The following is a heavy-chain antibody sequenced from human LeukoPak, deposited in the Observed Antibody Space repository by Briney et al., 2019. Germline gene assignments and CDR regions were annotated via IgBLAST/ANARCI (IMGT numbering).Heavy chain of an antibody. Sequence: PGGSLRLSCAASGFTVSSNYMNWVRQAPGKGLEWVSSISSSGGSTFNADSVKGRFTISRDNSKNTLYLQMNSLRAEDTAVYYCAKRGGLSSSSGWYYFDYWGQGTLVTVSS. D-gene: IGHD6-6*01. V-gene: IGHV3-23*01. CDR1: GFTVSSNY. CDR2: ISSSGGST. J-gene: IGHJ4*02. CDR3: AKRGGLSSSSGWYYFDY.